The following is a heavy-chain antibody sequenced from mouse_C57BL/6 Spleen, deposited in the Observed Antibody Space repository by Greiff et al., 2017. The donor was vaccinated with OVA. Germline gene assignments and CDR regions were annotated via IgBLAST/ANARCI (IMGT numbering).Heavy chain of an antibody. J-gene: IGHJ4*01. CDR2: ISSGSSTI. V-gene: IGHV5-17*01. CDR3: ARWNYYAMDY. CDR1: GFTFSDYG. Sequence: DVKLVESGGGLVKPGGSLKLSCAASGFTFSDYGMHWVGQAPEKGLEWVAYISSGSSTIYYADTVKGRFTISRDNAKNTLFLQMTSLRSEDTAMYYCARWNYYAMDYWGQGTSVTVSS.